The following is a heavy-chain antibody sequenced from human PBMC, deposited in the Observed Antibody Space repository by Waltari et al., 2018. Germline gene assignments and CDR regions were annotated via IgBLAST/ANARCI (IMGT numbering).Heavy chain of an antibody. J-gene: IGHJ4*02. Sequence: QVQLVQSGAEVKKPGASVKVSCKASGYTFTSYDIYWVRKATGQWLGWMRWMNPTSGNTGYAQKFQGRVTMTRNTSISTAYRELSSLISEDTAVYYCARGSIVATIIGYWGQGTLVTVSS. CDR2: MNPTSGNT. CDR1: GYTFTSYD. V-gene: IGHV1-8*02. D-gene: IGHD5-12*01. CDR3: ARGSIVATIIGY.